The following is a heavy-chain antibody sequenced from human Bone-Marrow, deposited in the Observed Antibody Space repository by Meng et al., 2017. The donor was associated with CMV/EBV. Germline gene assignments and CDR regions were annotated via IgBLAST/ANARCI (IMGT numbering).Heavy chain of an antibody. J-gene: IGHJ6*02. CDR3: ARDYYDFCRGYWLGYAPMLYGMDV. CDR1: GFTFNNYD. Sequence: GGSLRLSCAASGFTFNNYDMNWVRQAPGKGLEWVSYISSSGSTIYYADSVKGRFTISRDNAKNTLYRQMNSLRAEDTAVYYCARDYYDFCRGYWLGYAPMLYGMDVWGQGTTVTVSS. D-gene: IGHD3-3*01. V-gene: IGHV3-48*03. CDR2: ISSSGSTI.